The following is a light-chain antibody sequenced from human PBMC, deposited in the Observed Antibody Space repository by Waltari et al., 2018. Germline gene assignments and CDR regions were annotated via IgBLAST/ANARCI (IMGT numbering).Light chain of an antibody. CDR3: HLYGSART. CDR1: QSVSNNY. J-gene: IGKJ4*01. Sequence: NVLTQSPGTLSLSPGERATLSCRASQSVSNNYLAWFQQQPGQAHRLLIYGASSRATGIPDRFSGSGSGTDFTLTISRLEPEDSAVYFCHLYGSARTFGGGTKVEIK. V-gene: IGKV3-20*01. CDR2: GAS.